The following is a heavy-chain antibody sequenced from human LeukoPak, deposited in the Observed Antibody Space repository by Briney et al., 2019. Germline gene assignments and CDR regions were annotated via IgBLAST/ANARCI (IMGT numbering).Heavy chain of an antibody. Sequence: GGSLRLSCAASAFTFSNAWMSWVRQAPGKGLEWVGRIKSNTDGGTTDFAAPVKGRFTISRDDSKNTLYLQMDSLKTEDTALYYCTTGYCSVTSCHRSLYFDYWGQGTLVTVSS. D-gene: IGHD2-2*01. CDR2: IKSNTDGGTT. CDR1: AFTFSNAW. CDR3: TTGYCSVTSCHRSLYFDY. V-gene: IGHV3-15*01. J-gene: IGHJ4*02.